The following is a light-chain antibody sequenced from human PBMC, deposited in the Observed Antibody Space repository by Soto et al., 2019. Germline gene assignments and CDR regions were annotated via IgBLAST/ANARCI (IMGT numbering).Light chain of an antibody. CDR2: GAS. CDR3: QQRAKWPST. Sequence: EIVMTQSPATLSVSPGERATLSCRASQSVTSNLAWYQQKPGQAPRLLIYGASTRATGVAARFTGSGSATDFSLTITSLEPEDFAVYYCQQRAKWPSTFGPGTKVE. J-gene: IGKJ2*02. V-gene: IGKV3D-15*01. CDR1: QSVTSN.